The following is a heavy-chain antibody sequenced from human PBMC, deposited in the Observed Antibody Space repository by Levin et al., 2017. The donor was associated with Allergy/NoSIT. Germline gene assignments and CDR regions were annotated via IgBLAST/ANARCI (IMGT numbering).Heavy chain of an antibody. J-gene: IGHJ4*02. V-gene: IGHV3-23*01. CDR2: IPGSGTKT. CDR3: AKGGGSGDYYNEAIDH. Sequence: GGSLRLSCAASGFTFSSFAMTWVRQAPGKGLQWVSAIPGSGTKTYYADSVKGRFTISRDNSKNTLFLQMNSLRAEDTAVYYCAKGGGSGDYYNEAIDHWGQGTLVTVSS. D-gene: IGHD3-10*01. CDR1: GFTFSSFA.